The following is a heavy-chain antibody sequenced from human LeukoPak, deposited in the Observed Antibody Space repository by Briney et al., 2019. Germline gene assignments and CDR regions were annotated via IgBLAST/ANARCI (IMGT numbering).Heavy chain of an antibody. D-gene: IGHD3-16*01. CDR3: ARGGGLDV. Sequence: GGSLRLSCAASGFTFRNYVIHWARQAPGKGLEWVASINHNGNVNYYVDSVKGRFTISGDNAKNSLYLQMSNLRAEDTAVYFCARGGGLDVWGQGATVTVSS. CDR2: INHNGNVN. V-gene: IGHV3-7*03. CDR1: GFTFRNYV. J-gene: IGHJ6*02.